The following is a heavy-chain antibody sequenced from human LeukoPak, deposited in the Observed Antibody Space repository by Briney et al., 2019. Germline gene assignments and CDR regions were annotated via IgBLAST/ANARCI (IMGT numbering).Heavy chain of an antibody. D-gene: IGHD1-26*01. CDR2: IVVGSGNT. CDR3: AGHLLSGSYYEFDY. V-gene: IGHV1-58*01. CDR1: EFTFTSSA. Sequence: SPNVSSKAYEFTFTSSAVQWVRQPRRHPLERIKWIVVGSGNTNYAQKFQERVTITRDMSTSTAYMELSSLRSEDTAVYYCAGHLLSGSYYEFDYWGQGTLVTVSS. J-gene: IGHJ4*02.